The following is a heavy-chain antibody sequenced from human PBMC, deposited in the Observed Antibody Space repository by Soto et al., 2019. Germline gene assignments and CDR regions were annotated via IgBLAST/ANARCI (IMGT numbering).Heavy chain of an antibody. D-gene: IGHD3-3*01. CDR3: ARDEKRNYDFWSGYYDSYTDNYFDY. J-gene: IGHJ4*02. CDR1: GFTFSSYG. Sequence: GGSLRLSCAASGFTFSSYGMHWVRQAPGKGLEWVAVIWYDGSNKYYADSVKGRFTISRDNSKNTLYLQMNSLRAEDTAVYYCARDEKRNYDFWSGYYDSYTDNYFDYWGQGTLVTVSS. V-gene: IGHV3-33*01. CDR2: IWYDGSNK.